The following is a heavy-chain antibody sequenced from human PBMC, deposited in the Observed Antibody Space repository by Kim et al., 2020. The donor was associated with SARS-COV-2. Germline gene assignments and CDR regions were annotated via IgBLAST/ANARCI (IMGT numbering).Heavy chain of an antibody. CDR1: GFTFSSYS. CDR3: ARDRVPGYCSGGSCYYFKSYGAFDI. V-gene: IGHV3-21*01. D-gene: IGHD2-15*01. J-gene: IGHJ3*02. CDR2: ISSSSSYI. Sequence: GGSLRLSCAATGFTFSSYSMNWVRQAPGKGLEWVSSISSSSSYIYYADSVKGRFTISRDNAKNSLYLQMNSLRAEDTAVYYCARDRVPGYCSGGSCYYFKSYGAFDIWGQGTMVTVSS.